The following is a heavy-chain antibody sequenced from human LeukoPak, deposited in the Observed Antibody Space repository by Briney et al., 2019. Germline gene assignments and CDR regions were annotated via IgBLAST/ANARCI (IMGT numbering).Heavy chain of an antibody. V-gene: IGHV1-46*03. CDR1: GYTFTSYY. J-gene: IGHJ2*01. CDR3: ARDRPGIGYFDL. D-gene: IGHD1-14*01. Sequence: ASVKVSCKASGYTFTSYYMHWVRQAPGQGLEWMGIINPSGGSTSYAQKFQGRVTMTRDTSTSTVYIELSSLRSEDTAVYYCARDRPGIGYFDLWGRGTLVTVSS. CDR2: INPSGGST.